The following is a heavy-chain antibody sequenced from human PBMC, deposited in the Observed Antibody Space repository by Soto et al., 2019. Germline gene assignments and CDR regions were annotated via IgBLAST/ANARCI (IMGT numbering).Heavy chain of an antibody. Sequence: EVQLVESGGGLIQPGGSLNLSCAASGLPVSTHYMSWVRQAPGKGLEWVSVIYNDGKTYYADSVKGRFTISRDASKNTLHLQMDSLRDEDTAVYYCVRPLPSGQNYGMDVWGQGTTVTVSS. CDR2: IYNDGKT. V-gene: IGHV3-53*01. D-gene: IGHD3-10*01. J-gene: IGHJ6*02. CDR3: VRPLPSGQNYGMDV. CDR1: GLPVSTHY.